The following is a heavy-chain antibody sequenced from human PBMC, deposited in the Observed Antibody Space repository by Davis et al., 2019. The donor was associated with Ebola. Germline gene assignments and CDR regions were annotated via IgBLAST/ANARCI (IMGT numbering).Heavy chain of an antibody. D-gene: IGHD6-13*01. CDR2: INHNSGGT. Sequence: ASAQVSCKASGYTFTGYYMHWVRQAPGQGLEWMGWINHNSGGTNYAQKYQGRVTMTRDTSISTAYMELSRLRSDDTAVCYCARGEQQLASHWGQGTLVTVSS. CDR3: ARGEQQLASH. V-gene: IGHV1-2*02. J-gene: IGHJ4*02. CDR1: GYTFTGYY.